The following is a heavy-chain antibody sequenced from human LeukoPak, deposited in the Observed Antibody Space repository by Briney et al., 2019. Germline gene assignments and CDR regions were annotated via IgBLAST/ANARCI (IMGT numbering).Heavy chain of an antibody. CDR2: INHSGST. CDR1: GGSFSGYY. V-gene: IGHV4-34*01. D-gene: IGHD3-22*01. CDR3: ARVRAYYYDSSGYPDY. J-gene: IGHJ4*02. Sequence: PSETLSLTCAVYGGSFSGYYWSWSRQPPGKGLEWIGEINHSGSTNYNPSLKSRVTISVDTSKNQFSLKLSSVTAADTAVYYCARVRAYYYDSSGYPDYWGQGTLVTVSS.